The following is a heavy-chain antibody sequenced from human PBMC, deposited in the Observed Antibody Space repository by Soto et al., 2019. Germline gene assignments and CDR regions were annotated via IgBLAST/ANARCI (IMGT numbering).Heavy chain of an antibody. J-gene: IGHJ4*02. CDR1: GGSFSGYY. Sequence: PSETLSLTCAVYGGSFSGYYWSWIRQPPGKGLEWIGEINHSGSTNYNPSLKSRVTISVDTSKNQFSLKLGSVTAADTAVYYCARGGITGTTGAGPNFDYWGQGTLVTVSS. D-gene: IGHD1-7*01. CDR3: ARGGITGTTGAGPNFDY. CDR2: INHSGST. V-gene: IGHV4-34*01.